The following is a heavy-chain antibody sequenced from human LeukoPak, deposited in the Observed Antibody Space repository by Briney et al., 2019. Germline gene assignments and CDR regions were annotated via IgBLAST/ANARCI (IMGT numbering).Heavy chain of an antibody. CDR2: IYHRGTT. D-gene: IGHD3-22*01. J-gene: IGHJ4*02. CDR3: ARIAMFYYESSGYYSDY. Sequence: SETLSLTCAVSGYSIIIGYYWGWIRQPPGKGLEWIGSIYHRGTTYYNPSLKRRVTISVDTSKNQFSLKLSSVTAADTAVYYRARIAMFYYESSGYYSDYWGQGTLVTVSS. CDR1: GYSIIIGYY. V-gene: IGHV4-38-2*01.